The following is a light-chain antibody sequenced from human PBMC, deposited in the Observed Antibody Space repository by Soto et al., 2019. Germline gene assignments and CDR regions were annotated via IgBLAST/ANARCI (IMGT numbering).Light chain of an antibody. Sequence: IQLTPSPSPLSASVGDRVTITCRASQGISSYLAWYQQKPGKAPKLLIYAASTLQSGVPSRFSGSGSGTDFTLTISSLQPEDFATYYCQQLDSHPITLGQGTRLEIK. CDR2: AAS. CDR1: QGISSY. V-gene: IGKV1-9*01. J-gene: IGKJ5*01. CDR3: QQLDSHPIT.